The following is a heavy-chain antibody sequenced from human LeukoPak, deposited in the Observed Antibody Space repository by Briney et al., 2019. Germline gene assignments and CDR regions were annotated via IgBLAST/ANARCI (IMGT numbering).Heavy chain of an antibody. CDR1: GGSISSYY. J-gene: IGHJ4*02. CDR3: ARGADSSGYYSIFYFDY. D-gene: IGHD3-22*01. V-gene: IGHV4-59*01. Sequence: PSETLSLTCTVSGGSISSYYWNWIRQPPGKGLEWIGYIYYSGSTNYNPSLKSRVTISVDTSKNQFSLKLSSVTAADTAVYYCARGADSSGYYSIFYFDYWGQGTLVAVSS. CDR2: IYYSGST.